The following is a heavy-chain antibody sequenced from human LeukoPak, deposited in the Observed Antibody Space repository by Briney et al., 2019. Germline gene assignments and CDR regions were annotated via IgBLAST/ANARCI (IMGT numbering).Heavy chain of an antibody. Sequence: SETLSLTCTVSGYSISSGYYWGWIRQPPGKGLGWIGSIYHSGSTYYNPSLKSRVTISVDTSKNQFSLKLSSVTAADTAVYYCARVTVSYSFDYWGQGTLVTVSS. V-gene: IGHV4-38-2*02. D-gene: IGHD1-26*01. J-gene: IGHJ4*02. CDR2: IYHSGST. CDR3: ARVTVSYSFDY. CDR1: GYSISSGYY.